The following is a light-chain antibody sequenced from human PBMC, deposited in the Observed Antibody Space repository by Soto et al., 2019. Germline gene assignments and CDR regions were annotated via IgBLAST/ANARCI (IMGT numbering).Light chain of an antibody. CDR1: QSVSSSY. J-gene: IGKJ4*01. Sequence: EIVLTQSPGTLSLSPGERATLSCRASQSVSSSYLAWYQQKPGQAPRLPIYGASSRATGIPDRFSGSGSGTDFTLTIRILEPEDFAVYYCQQYGSSPLTFGGGTKVEIK. V-gene: IGKV3-20*01. CDR3: QQYGSSPLT. CDR2: GAS.